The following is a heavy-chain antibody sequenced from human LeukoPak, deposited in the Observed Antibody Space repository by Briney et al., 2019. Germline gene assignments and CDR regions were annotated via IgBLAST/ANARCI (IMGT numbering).Heavy chain of an antibody. Sequence: SETLSLTCAVYGGSFSGYYWSWLRHPPGKGLEWIGEINHSGSTNYNPSLTSRVTISVDTSKNQFSLKLSSVTAADTAVYYWARGYYDFWSGYSGYYYMDVWGKGTTVTVSS. CDR1: GGSFSGYY. V-gene: IGHV4-34*01. J-gene: IGHJ6*03. D-gene: IGHD3-3*01. CDR2: INHSGST. CDR3: ARGYYDFWSGYSGYYYMDV.